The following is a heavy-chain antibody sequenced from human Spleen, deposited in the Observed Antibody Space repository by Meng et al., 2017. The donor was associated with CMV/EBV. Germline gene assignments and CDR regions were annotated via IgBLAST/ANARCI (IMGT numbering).Heavy chain of an antibody. CDR1: GYSSFNYW. CDR3: ARQMEFLEWFGMDV. D-gene: IGHD3-3*01. CDR2: IYPVDSDT. J-gene: IGHJ6*02. Sequence: GGSLRLSCKGSGYSSFNYWIGWVRQMPGKGLEWMGIIYPVDSDTRYSPSFQGQVTISVDKSISTAYLQWSSLKASDTAMYYCARQMEFLEWFGMDVWGQGTTVTVSS. V-gene: IGHV5-51*01.